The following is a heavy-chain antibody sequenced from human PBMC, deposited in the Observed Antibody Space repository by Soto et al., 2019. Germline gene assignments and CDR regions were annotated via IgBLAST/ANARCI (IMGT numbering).Heavy chain of an antibody. J-gene: IGHJ4*02. CDR2: ISDSGGNT. D-gene: IGHD6-25*01. Sequence: GGSLRLSCAASAITFSPYAMNLFRQAPGKGLEWVSVISDSGGNTHYADSVKGRFSISRDNAKNTLYLQMNSLRVEDTAVYYCAKDSDVLHYWGQGSLDTVSS. CDR1: AITFSPYA. V-gene: IGHV3-23*01. CDR3: AKDSDVLHY.